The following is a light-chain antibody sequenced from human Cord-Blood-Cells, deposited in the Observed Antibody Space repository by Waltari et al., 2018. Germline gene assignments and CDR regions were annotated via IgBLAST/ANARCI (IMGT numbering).Light chain of an antibody. J-gene: IGLJ2*01. Sequence: SSQLTPPPSVSAPPGQTASITLSGDQLGAQSACWYQQTPAQSPVLVIYQDSKRPSGIPERFSGSNSGNTATLTISGTQAMDEADYYCQAWDSSTVVFGGGTKLTVL. CDR3: QAWDSSTVV. CDR2: QDS. V-gene: IGLV3-1*01. CDR1: QLGAQS.